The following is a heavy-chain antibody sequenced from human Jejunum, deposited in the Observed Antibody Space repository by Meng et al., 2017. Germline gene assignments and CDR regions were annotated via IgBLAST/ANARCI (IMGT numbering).Heavy chain of an antibody. Sequence: VALGERGGGVGQAGGSLRLSWAAAGIALSSSWMTWIRQTRGRGLEWVANIKTDASETYYVDSVKGRFTISRDNANNLLYLQMNSLRADDAAIYYCARNYYRSLDYWGQGTLVTVSS. D-gene: IGHD3-22*01. CDR1: GIALSSSW. J-gene: IGHJ4*02. CDR2: IKTDASET. CDR3: ARNYYRSLDY. V-gene: IGHV3-7*01.